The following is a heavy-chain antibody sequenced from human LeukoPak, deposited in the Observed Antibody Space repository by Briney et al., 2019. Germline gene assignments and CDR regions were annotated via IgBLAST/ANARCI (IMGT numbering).Heavy chain of an antibody. CDR1: GGSFSGYY. J-gene: IGHJ4*02. V-gene: IGHV4-34*01. CDR2: INHSGST. CDR3: ARGSRGFLVY. Sequence: PSETLSLTCAVYGGSFSGYYWSWIRQPPGKGLEWIGEINHSGSTNYNPSLKSRVTISVDTSKNQFSLKLSSVTAADTAVYYCARGSRGFLVYWGQGTLVTVSS. D-gene: IGHD3-3*01.